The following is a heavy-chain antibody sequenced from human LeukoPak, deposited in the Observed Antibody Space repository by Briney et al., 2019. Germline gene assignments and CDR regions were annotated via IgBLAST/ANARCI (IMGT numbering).Heavy chain of an antibody. D-gene: IGHD3-16*01. V-gene: IGHV4-39*06. CDR1: GGSISSGTYY. CDR3: ARDLRGAYMDCFDY. Sequence: SETLSLTCTVSGGSISSGTYYWGWIRPPPGKGLEWIGSIYHSGNAYYNQSLMSRVTISVDTSKNQFALKVSSATAADTAVYYCARDLRGAYMDCFDYWGKGTLVTVSS. CDR2: IYHSGNA. J-gene: IGHJ4*02.